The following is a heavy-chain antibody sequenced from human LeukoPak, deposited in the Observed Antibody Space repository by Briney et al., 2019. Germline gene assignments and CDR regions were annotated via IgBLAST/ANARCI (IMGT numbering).Heavy chain of an antibody. J-gene: IGHJ4*02. Sequence: QSGGSLRLSCAASGSTFSSYSMNWVRQAPGKGLEWISYISFSSGTIYYADSVKGRFTISRDNGKNSLYLQMNSLRDEDTAVYYCARDRGYCSGGSCYTYYFDYWGQGTLVTVSS. CDR3: ARDRGYCSGGSCYTYYFDY. CDR2: ISFSSGTI. V-gene: IGHV3-48*02. D-gene: IGHD2-15*01. CDR1: GSTFSSYS.